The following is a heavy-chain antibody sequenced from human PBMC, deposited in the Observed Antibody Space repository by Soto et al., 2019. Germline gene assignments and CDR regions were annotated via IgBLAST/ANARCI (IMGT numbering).Heavy chain of an antibody. V-gene: IGHV4-61*01. CDR1: GGSVSSGSYY. J-gene: IGHJ6*02. Sequence: QVQLQESGPGLVKPSETLSLTCTVSGGSVSSGSYYWSWIRQPPGKGLAWIGDIYYSWSTNYNPSLKSRVTISVDTSKNQFSLKLSSVTAADTAVYYCARDRRVDISTDYYYYYGMAVGGQGTTVTVSS. CDR2: IYYSWST. D-gene: IGHD3-9*01. CDR3: ARDRRVDISTDYYYYYGMAV.